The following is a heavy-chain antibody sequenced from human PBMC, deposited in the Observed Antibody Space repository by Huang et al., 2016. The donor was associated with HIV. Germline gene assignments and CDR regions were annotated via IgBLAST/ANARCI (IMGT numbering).Heavy chain of an antibody. D-gene: IGHD3-22*01. CDR3: ATVDYYDTSGPQRGYFDN. V-gene: IGHV1-69*01. CDR2: IIPTLGTA. J-gene: IGHJ4*02. CDR1: GGSFRNFA. Sequence: QVQLVQSGAEVKKPGSSVKVSCKASGGSFRNFAIGWVRQAPGQGLEWMGGIIPTLGTANYAQKFKGRGTIIADESTSTAYMELSSLRSEDTAVYYCATVDYYDTSGPQRGYFDNWGQGTLVTVSS.